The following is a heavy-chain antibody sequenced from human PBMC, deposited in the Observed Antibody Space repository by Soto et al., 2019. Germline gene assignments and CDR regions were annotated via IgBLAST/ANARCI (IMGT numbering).Heavy chain of an antibody. V-gene: IGHV3-23*01. D-gene: IGHD3-16*01. Sequence: EVQLLESGGGLVQPGGSLRLSCAASGFTFSSYAMSWVRQAPGKGLEWVSAISGSGGSTYYADSVKGRFTISRDNSKNTLYLQMNSLRAEDTAVYYCAKRRITFGGVIPHPFDYWGQGTLVTVSS. CDR3: AKRRITFGGVIPHPFDY. J-gene: IGHJ4*02. CDR2: ISGSGGST. CDR1: GFTFSSYA.